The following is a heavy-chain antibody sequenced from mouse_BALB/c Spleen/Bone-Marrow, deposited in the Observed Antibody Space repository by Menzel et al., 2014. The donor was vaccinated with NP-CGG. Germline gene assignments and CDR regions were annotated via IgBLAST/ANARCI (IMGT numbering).Heavy chain of an antibody. Sequence: EVKLMESGGGLVKPGGSLKLSCAASGFTFSDYYMHWVRQTPEKRLEWVATISDGGSYTYYPDSVKGRFTISRDNAKNNLYLQMSSLKSEDTAMYYCARVSYDYFDYWGQGTTLTVSS. CDR1: GFTFSDYY. CDR3: ARVSYDYFDY. V-gene: IGHV5-4*02. D-gene: IGHD2-4*01. CDR2: ISDGGSYT. J-gene: IGHJ2*01.